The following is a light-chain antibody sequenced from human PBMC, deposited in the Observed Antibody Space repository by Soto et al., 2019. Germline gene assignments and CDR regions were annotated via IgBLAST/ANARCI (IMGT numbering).Light chain of an antibody. Sequence: TQSHSSVSASVGDRVTITCRASQTTNTYINWYQFKTGTAPKLLIFGASSLQSGVPSRFSGTGSGTEFTLTIDSMKTEDAASYYCQQYYNMPWTFCQVTKVDIK. CDR3: QQYYNMPWT. CDR1: QTTNTY. V-gene: IGKV1-39*01. CDR2: GAS. J-gene: IGKJ1*01.